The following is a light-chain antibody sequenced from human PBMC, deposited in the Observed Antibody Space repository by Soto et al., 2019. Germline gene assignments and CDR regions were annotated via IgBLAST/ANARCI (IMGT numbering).Light chain of an antibody. CDR2: GAS. CDR3: QQADSFPLT. V-gene: IGKV1D-12*01. CDR1: QDISTL. J-gene: IGKJ4*01. Sequence: DIQMTQFPSSVSASIGDTVTITCRASQDISTLLAWYQQKPGKAPKLLIYGASTLESGVPSRFSGRGSGTDFTLTISSLQPEDFATYFCQQADSFPLTFGGGTKVEMK.